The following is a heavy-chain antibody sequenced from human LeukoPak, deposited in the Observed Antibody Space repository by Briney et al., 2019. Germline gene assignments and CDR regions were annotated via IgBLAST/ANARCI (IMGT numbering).Heavy chain of an antibody. CDR3: ARDRDFWLLDY. D-gene: IGHD3/OR15-3a*01. CDR1: GGSISSNNW. CDR2: IYHSEST. Sequence: SETLSLTCAVSGGSISSNNWWSWVRQPPGKGLEWIGEIYHSESTNYNPSLKSRVTISVDKSKNQFSLKLNSVTAADTAVYYCARDRDFWLLDYWGQGTLVTVSS. J-gene: IGHJ4*02. V-gene: IGHV4-4*02.